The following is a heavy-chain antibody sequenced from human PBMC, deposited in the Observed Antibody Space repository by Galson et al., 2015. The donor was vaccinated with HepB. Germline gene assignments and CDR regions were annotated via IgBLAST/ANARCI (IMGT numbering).Heavy chain of an antibody. J-gene: IGHJ4*02. CDR1: GYTFTSYD. CDR3: ARDPCIAVAGMGNF. Sequence: SVKVSCKASGYTFTSYDISWVRQAPGQGLEWMGWISAYNGNTNYAQKLQGRVTMTTDTSTSTAYMELRSLRSDDTAVYYCARDPCIAVAGMGNFWGQGTLVTVSS. D-gene: IGHD6-19*01. V-gene: IGHV1-18*01. CDR2: ISAYNGNT.